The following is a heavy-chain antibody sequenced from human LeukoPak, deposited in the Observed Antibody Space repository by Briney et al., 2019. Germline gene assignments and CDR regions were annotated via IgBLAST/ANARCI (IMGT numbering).Heavy chain of an antibody. V-gene: IGHV3-30-3*01. J-gene: IGHJ4*02. CDR3: ARDPTGIAARLDY. CDR2: ISYDGSNK. Sequence: GGSLRLSCAASGYTLSSYAMHWVRQAPGKGLEWVAVISYDGSNKYYADSVKGRFTISRDNSKNTLYLQMNSLRAEDTAVYYCARDPTGIAARLDYWGQGTLVTVSS. CDR1: GYTLSSYA. D-gene: IGHD6-6*01.